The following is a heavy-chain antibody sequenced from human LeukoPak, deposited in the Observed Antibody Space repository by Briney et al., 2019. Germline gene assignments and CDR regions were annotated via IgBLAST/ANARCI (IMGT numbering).Heavy chain of an antibody. CDR3: ARGGYYDILTGYNQYYFDY. V-gene: IGHV4-59*12. D-gene: IGHD3-9*01. Sequence: SETLSLTCTVSGGSLSSYYWSWMPQPPGKGLEWIGYIYYSGSTNYNPSLKSRVTISVDTSKYQFYLKLSSVMAADTAVYYCARGGYYDILTGYNQYYFDYWGQGTLVTVSS. CDR2: IYYSGST. CDR1: GGSLSSYY. J-gene: IGHJ4*02.